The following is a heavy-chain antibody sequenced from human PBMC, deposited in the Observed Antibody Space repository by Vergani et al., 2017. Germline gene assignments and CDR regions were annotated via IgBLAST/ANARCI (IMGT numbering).Heavy chain of an antibody. CDR3: AGEPSLPGYSSGWRHNNWFDP. D-gene: IGHD6-19*01. CDR2: IIPIFGTA. CDR1: GGTFSSYA. J-gene: IGHJ5*02. V-gene: IGHV1-69*01. Sequence: QVQLVQSGAEVKKPGSSVKVSCKASGGTFSSYAISWVRQAPGQGLEWMGGIIPIFGTANYAQKFQGRVTITADESTSTAYMELSSLRSEDTAVYYCAGEPSLPGYSSGWRHNNWFDPWGQGTLVTVSS.